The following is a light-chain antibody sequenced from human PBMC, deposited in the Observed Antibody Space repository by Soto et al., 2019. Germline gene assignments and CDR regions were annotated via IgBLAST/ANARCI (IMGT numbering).Light chain of an antibody. J-gene: IGKJ4*01. Sequence: DIVITQPPDSLAVSLGETATINCKSSQSVLYSSNNKNYLAWYQQKPGQPPKLXIYWASTRESGVPDRFSGSGSGTDFTLTISSLQAEDVAVYYCQQYYSTPLTFGGGTKVDIK. V-gene: IGKV4-1*01. CDR2: WAS. CDR3: QQYYSTPLT. CDR1: QSVLYSSNNKNY.